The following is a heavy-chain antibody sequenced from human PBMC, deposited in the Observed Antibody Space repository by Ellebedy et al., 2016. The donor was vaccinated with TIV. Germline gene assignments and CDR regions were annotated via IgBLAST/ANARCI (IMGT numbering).Heavy chain of an antibody. CDR2: INIDGSST. V-gene: IGHV3-74*01. D-gene: IGHD3-22*01. J-gene: IGHJ4*02. Sequence: GESLKISCEASGFIFSRYWMNWVRQAPGKGLVWVSRINIDGSSTTYADSVKGRFTISRDNAKNTLYLQMNSLRAEDTALYYCASGGYYDSSGSYYGGWFDYWGQGTLVTVSS. CDR3: ASGGYYDSSGSYYGGWFDY. CDR1: GFIFSRYW.